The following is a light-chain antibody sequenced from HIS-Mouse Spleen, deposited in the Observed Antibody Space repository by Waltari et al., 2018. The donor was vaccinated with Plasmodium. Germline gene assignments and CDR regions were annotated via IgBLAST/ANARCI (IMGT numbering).Light chain of an antibody. V-gene: IGLV3-10*01. CDR3: YSTDSSGNHRV. CDR1: ALPKTS. CDR2: EDR. J-gene: IGLJ3*02. Sequence: SALTKPPSVSVPPGQTDRITCSGEALPKTSAYWYQQKTGQAPVLVIYEDRKRPSGIPGRFSGSSSGTKATLTISGAQVEDEANYYCYSTDSSGNHRVFGGGTKLTVL.